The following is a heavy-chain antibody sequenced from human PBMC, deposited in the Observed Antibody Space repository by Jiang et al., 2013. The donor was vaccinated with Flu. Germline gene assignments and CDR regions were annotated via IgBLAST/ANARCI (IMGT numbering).Heavy chain of an antibody. V-gene: IGHV4-59*01. Sequence: KGLEWIGYIYYSGSTNYNPSLKSRVTISVDTSKNQFSLKLSSVTAADTAVYYCARDPGDYGFDYWGQGTLVTVSS. CDR2: IYYSGST. CDR3: ARDPGDYGFDY. J-gene: IGHJ4*02. D-gene: IGHD4-17*01.